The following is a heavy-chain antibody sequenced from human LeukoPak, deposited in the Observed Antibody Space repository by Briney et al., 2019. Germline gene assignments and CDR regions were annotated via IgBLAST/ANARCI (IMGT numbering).Heavy chain of an antibody. CDR3: AKEIIAVAGPPDDY. J-gene: IGHJ4*02. CDR2: ISGSGGST. Sequence: TGGSLRLSCAASGFTFSSYAMSWVRQAPGKGLEWVSAISGSGGSTYYADSVKGRFTISRDNSKNTLYLQMNSLRAKDTAVYYCAKEIIAVAGPPDDYWGQGTLVTVSS. D-gene: IGHD6-19*01. V-gene: IGHV3-23*01. CDR1: GFTFSSYA.